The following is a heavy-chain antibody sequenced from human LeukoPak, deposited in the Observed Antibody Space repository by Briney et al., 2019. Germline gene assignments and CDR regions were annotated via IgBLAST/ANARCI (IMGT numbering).Heavy chain of an antibody. V-gene: IGHV3-48*01. CDR2: ITSSGSTT. D-gene: IGHD6-19*01. CDR3: ARVNVVAGFLSDY. Sequence: GGSLRLSCAASGFTFSSYSMNWVRQAPGKGLEWVSYITSSGSTTYYADSVKGRFTISRDHAKNSLYLQMNSLRAEDTAVYYCARVNVVAGFLSDYWGQGTLVNVSA. CDR1: GFTFSSYS. J-gene: IGHJ4*02.